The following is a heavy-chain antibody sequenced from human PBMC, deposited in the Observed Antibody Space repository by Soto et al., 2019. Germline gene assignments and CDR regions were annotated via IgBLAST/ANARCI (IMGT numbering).Heavy chain of an antibody. V-gene: IGHV3-11*01. CDR3: ARAFSSWRHYYYYYMDV. D-gene: IGHD6-13*01. CDR2: ISSSGSTI. J-gene: IGHJ6*03. CDR1: GFTFSDYY. Sequence: GGSLRLSCAASGFTFSDYYMSWIRQAPGKGLEWVSYISSSGSTIYYADSVKGRFTISRDNAKNSLYLQMNSLRAEDTAVYYCARAFSSWRHYYYYYMDVWGKGTTVTLSS.